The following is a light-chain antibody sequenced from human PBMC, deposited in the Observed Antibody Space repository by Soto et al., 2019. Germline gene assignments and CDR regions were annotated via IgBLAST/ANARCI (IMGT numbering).Light chain of an antibody. J-gene: IGKJ4*01. V-gene: IGKV3-11*01. CDR2: DAS. CDR3: QQRRNWPLT. CDR1: QSVSSY. Sequence: ELVLAQSPATLSLSPGERATLSCRASQSVSSYLTWYQQKPGQAPRLLIYDASNRATGIPARFSGSGSGTDFALTTSSLEPEDFAVYYCQQRRNWPLTFGGGTKVDIK.